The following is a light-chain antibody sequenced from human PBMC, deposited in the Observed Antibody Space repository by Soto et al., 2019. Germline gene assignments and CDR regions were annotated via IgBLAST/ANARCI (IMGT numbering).Light chain of an antibody. CDR2: DVS. V-gene: IGLV2-14*03. Sequence: QSALTQPASVSGSPGQSITLSCIGTSSDVGGYNFVSWYQQYPGKVPKLMIYDVSNRPSGVSNRFSGSKSGNTASLTISGLQAEDEADYYCSSYTSSSTLEVFGTGTKLTVL. CDR1: SSDVGGYNF. J-gene: IGLJ1*01. CDR3: SSYTSSSTLEV.